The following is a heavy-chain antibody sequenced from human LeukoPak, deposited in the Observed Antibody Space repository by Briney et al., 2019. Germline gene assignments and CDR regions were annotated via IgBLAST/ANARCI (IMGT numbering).Heavy chain of an antibody. CDR1: GFTFTSSA. D-gene: IGHD3-10*01. J-gene: IGHJ6*02. CDR3: ARDIGDSGSYSPRYSYYSMDV. CDR2: IVVGSGNT. V-gene: IGHV1-58*01. Sequence: ASVKVSCKASGFTFTSSAVQWVRQARGQRLEWIGWIVVGSGNTNYAQKFQERVTITRDMSTSTAYMELSSLRSEDTAVYYCARDIGDSGSYSPRYSYYSMDVWGQGTTVTVAS.